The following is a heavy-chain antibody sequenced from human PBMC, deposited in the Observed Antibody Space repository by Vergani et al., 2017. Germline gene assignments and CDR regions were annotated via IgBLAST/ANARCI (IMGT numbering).Heavy chain of an antibody. CDR3: ARDNIVATIPYYYYGMDV. CDR2: IYYSGST. D-gene: IGHD5-12*01. V-gene: IGHV4-31*03. CDR1: GGSISSGSYY. Sequence: QVQLQESGPGLVKPSQTLSLTCTVSGGSISSGSYYWSWIRQHPGKGLEWIGYIYYSGSTYYNPSLKSRVTISVDTSKNQFSLKLSSVTAADTAVYYCARDNIVATIPYYYYGMDVWGQGTTVTVSS. J-gene: IGHJ6*02.